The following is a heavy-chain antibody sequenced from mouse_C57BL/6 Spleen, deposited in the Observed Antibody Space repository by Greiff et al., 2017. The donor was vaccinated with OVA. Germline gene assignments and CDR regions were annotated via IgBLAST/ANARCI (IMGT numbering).Heavy chain of an antibody. Sequence: VQLQQPGAELVRPGSSVKLSCKASGYTFTSYWMHWVKQRPIQGLEWIGNIDPSDSETHYNQKFKDKATLTVDKSSSTAYMQLSSLTSEDSAVYYGAREEGGYSGRNFDAGGEGTTLTVSS. D-gene: IGHD2-3*01. J-gene: IGHJ2*01. CDR1: GYTFTSYW. CDR2: IDPSDSET. V-gene: IGHV1-52*01. CDR3: AREEGGYSGRNFDA.